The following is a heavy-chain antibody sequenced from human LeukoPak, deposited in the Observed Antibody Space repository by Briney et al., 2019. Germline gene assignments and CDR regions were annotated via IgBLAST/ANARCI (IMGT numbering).Heavy chain of an antibody. J-gene: IGHJ6*03. V-gene: IGHV1-69*06. CDR3: ARVAGATTPYYYYYMDV. CDR1: GGTFSSYA. D-gene: IGHD1-26*01. Sequence: ASVKVSCKASGGTFSSYAISWVRQAPGQGLEWMGGIIPIFGTANYAQKFQGRVTITADKSTSTAYMELSSLRSEDTAVYYCARVAGATTPYYYYYMDVWGKGTTVTVSS. CDR2: IIPIFGTA.